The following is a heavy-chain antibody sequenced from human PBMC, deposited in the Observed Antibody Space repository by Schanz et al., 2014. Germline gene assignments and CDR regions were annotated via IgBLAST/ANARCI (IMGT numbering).Heavy chain of an antibody. Sequence: QVQLVQSGGEMKKPGSSVRVSCKASGGTFSRLTFSWVRQAPGQGLEWMGWITAYNGDTNYALKLQGRVTMTTDTSTSTAYMELRSLRSDDTAVYYCGRGFSRSYIDFWGQGTLITVSS. J-gene: IGHJ4*02. CDR1: GGTFSRLT. D-gene: IGHD3-10*01. V-gene: IGHV1-18*01. CDR3: GRGFSRSYIDF. CDR2: ITAYNGDT.